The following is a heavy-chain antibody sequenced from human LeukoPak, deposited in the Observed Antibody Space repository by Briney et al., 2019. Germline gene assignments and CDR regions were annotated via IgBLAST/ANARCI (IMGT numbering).Heavy chain of an antibody. CDR1: GFTFSSYA. CDR3: AKDRRAGSYDY. J-gene: IGHJ4*02. CDR2: ISDSDGNT. D-gene: IGHD3-10*01. V-gene: IGHV3-23*01. Sequence: GGSLRPSCAASGFTFSSYAMSWVRQAPGKGLEWVSAISDSDGNTYYADSVKGRFTISRDNSKNTLYLQMNSLRAEDTAVYYCAKDRRAGSYDYWGQGTLVTVSS.